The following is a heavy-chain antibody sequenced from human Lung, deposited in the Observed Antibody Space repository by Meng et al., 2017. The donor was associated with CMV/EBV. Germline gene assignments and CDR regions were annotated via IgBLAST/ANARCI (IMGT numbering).Heavy chain of an antibody. CDR2: ISSSGTTI. V-gene: IGHV3-48*03. Sequence: GESLKISCAASGFTFSSFEMNWVRQAPGKGLDWVSYISSSGTTIYYADSVKGRFTISRDDAKNSLYLQMNSLRAEDTAVYYCSRGGGRYCSGGSCYRTGFDPWGQGXLVTVSS. CDR3: SRGGGRYCSGGSCYRTGFDP. CDR1: GFTFSSFE. D-gene: IGHD2-15*01. J-gene: IGHJ5*02.